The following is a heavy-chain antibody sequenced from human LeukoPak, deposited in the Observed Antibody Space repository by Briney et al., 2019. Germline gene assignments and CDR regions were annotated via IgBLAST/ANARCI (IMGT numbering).Heavy chain of an antibody. CDR3: ARDSFNCTNGVCSLSDY. CDR2: IIPIFGTA. CDR1: GGTFSSYA. V-gene: IGHV1-69*05. J-gene: IGHJ4*02. D-gene: IGHD2-8*01. Sequence: SVKVSCKASGGTFSSYAISWVRQAPGQGLEWMGRIIPIFGTANYAQKFQGRVTITTDESTSTAYMELSSLRSEDTAVYYCARDSFNCTNGVCSLSDYWGQGTLVTVSS.